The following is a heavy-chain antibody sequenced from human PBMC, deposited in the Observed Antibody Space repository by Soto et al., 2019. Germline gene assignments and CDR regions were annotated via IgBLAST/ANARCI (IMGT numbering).Heavy chain of an antibody. D-gene: IGHD3-10*01. J-gene: IGHJ6*02. CDR3: ARGMDRGVGGYGMDV. CDR2: IIPILGTA. CDR1: AGTFSSYA. V-gene: IGHV1-69*12. Sequence: QVQLVQSGAEVKKPGSSGKVSCKASAGTFSSYAISWVRQAPGQGLEWMGGIIPILGTANNAQKFQGRVTIPATESTSTAYMELSILISEDTAVYYCARGMDRGVGGYGMDVWGQGTTVTVSS.